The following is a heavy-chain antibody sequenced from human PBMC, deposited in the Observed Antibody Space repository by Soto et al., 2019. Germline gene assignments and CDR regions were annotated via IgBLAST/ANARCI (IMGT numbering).Heavy chain of an antibody. D-gene: IGHD3-22*01. CDR3: ATNEGYYDGSGPKYFQD. CDR1: AGSMSRGFYY. CDR2: IYSSVTT. J-gene: IGHJ1*01. V-gene: IGHV4-31*03. Sequence: QVHLQESGPGLVKPSQILSLTCTVAAGSMSRGFYYWIWLRLYPGKGLERTGYIYSSVTTYYNQSLHSRVTISLDTSKNPYSLKISSVTAADTAVYHCATNEGYYDGSGPKYFQDWGQGTLITVSS.